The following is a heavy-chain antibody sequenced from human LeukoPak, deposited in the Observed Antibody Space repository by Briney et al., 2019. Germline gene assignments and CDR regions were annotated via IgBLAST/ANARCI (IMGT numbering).Heavy chain of an antibody. CDR3: AKGGCTNGVCHNYFDY. J-gene: IGHJ4*02. V-gene: IGHV3-9*03. CDR2: ISWNSGSI. CDR1: GFTFDDYA. Sequence: HPGGSLRLSCAASGFTFDDYAMHWVRQAPGKGLEWVSGISWNSGSIGYADSVKGRFTISRDNAKNSLYLQMNSLRAEDMALYYCAKGGCTNGVCHNYFDYWGQGTLVTVSS. D-gene: IGHD2-8*01.